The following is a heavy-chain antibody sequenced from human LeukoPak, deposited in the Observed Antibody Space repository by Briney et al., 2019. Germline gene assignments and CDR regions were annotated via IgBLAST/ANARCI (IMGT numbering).Heavy chain of an antibody. CDR3: ARVCSGGSCYSAYYDSSGYLDYYFDY. D-gene: IGHD2-15*01. V-gene: IGHV1-69*01. CDR2: IIPIFGTA. CDR1: GGTFSSYA. J-gene: IGHJ4*02. Sequence: GSSVKVSCKASGGTFSSYAISWVRQAPGQGLECMGGIIPIFGTANYAQKFQGRVTITADESTSTAYMELSSLRSEDTAVYYCARVCSGGSCYSAYYDSSGYLDYYFDYWGQGTLVTVSS.